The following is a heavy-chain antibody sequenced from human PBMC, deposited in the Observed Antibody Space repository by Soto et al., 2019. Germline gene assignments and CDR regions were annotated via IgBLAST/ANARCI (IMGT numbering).Heavy chain of an antibody. D-gene: IGHD3-10*01. CDR3: ARGDEDSGNGMDV. J-gene: IGHJ6*02. CDR2: ILNDGSNR. V-gene: IGHV3-33*01. Sequence: QVQLVESGGGVVQPGRSLRLSCAASGFTFSNYGMHWVRQAPGKGLEWVAVILNDGSNRYHADSVKDRFTISRDNSKNTLYLQMNSLRVEDTGVYYCARGDEDSGNGMDVWGQGTTVNVS. CDR1: GFTFSNYG.